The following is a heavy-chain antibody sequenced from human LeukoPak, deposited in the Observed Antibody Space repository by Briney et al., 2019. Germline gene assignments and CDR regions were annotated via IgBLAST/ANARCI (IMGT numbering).Heavy chain of an antibody. CDR2: INAGNGNT. V-gene: IGHV1-3*01. Sequence: ASVKVSCKASGYTFTRYDINWVRQAPGQGLEWMGWINAGNGNTRYSQKFQGRVTITRDTSARTAYMELSSLRSEDTAVYFCVRIGGYSGIPGDWYFDLWGRGTLVTVSS. CDR3: VRIGGYSGIPGDWYFDL. J-gene: IGHJ2*01. CDR1: GYTFTRYD. D-gene: IGHD5-12*01.